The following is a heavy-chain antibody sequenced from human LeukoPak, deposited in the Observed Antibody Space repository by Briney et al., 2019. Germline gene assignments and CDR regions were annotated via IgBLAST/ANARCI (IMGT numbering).Heavy chain of an antibody. D-gene: IGHD2-15*01. J-gene: IGHJ6*02. Sequence: PGGSLRLSCAASGFTFSSYAMHWVRQAPGKGLEWVAVISYDGSNKYYADSVKGRFTISRDNSKNTLYLQMNSLRAEDTAVYYCARVAVSGPTFYYYYYGMDVWGQGTTVTVSS. V-gene: IGHV3-30-3*01. CDR1: GFTFSSYA. CDR2: ISYDGSNK. CDR3: ARVAVSGPTFYYYYYGMDV.